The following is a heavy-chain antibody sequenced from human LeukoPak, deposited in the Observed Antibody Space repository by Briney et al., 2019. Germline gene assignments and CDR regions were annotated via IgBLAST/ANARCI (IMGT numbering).Heavy chain of an antibody. CDR2: ISSSSSTI. CDR1: GFTFSSYS. D-gene: IGHD3-10*01. Sequence: GGSLRLSCAASGFTFSSYSMNWVRQAPGKGLEWVSYISSSSSTIYYADSVKGRFTISRDNAKNSLYLQMNSLRAEDTAVYYCARDYHGGRSGYFDYWGQGTLVTVSS. CDR3: ARDYHGGRSGYFDY. V-gene: IGHV3-48*04. J-gene: IGHJ4*02.